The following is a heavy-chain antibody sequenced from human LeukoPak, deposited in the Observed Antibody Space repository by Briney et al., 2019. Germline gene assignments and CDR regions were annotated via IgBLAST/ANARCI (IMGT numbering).Heavy chain of an antibody. Sequence: GASVRVSCKASGYTFTTSDINWVRQATGQGLEWMGWLNPNSGNTAYAQKFQGRVIMTRNTSKSTTNMEVSSLRSEDTAVYYCARSGSYPRRFDYWGQGTLVTVSS. CDR2: LNPNSGNT. J-gene: IGHJ4*02. CDR3: ARSGSYPRRFDY. V-gene: IGHV1-8*01. CDR1: GYTFTTSD. D-gene: IGHD1-26*01.